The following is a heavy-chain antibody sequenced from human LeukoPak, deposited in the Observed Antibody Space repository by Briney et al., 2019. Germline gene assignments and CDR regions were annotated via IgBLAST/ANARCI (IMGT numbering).Heavy chain of an antibody. V-gene: IGHV4-4*07. D-gene: IGHD2-21*02. CDR3: ARDSQIRLLLNDYDVFDV. CDR2: IYTSGST. Sequence: SETLSLTYTVSGGSISSYYWSWIRQPAGKGLEWIGRIYTSGSTNYNPSLKSRVTMSVDTSKNQFSLKLNSVTAADTAVYYCARDSQIRLLLNDYDVFDVWGQGTVVTVSS. CDR1: GGSISSYY. J-gene: IGHJ3*01.